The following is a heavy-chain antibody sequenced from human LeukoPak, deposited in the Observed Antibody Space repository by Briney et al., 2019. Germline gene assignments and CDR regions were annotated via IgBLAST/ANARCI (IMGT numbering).Heavy chain of an antibody. J-gene: IGHJ4*02. CDR2: ISGSGTST. Sequence: PGGSLRLSCAASGFTISSYAMSWVRQAPGKGLEWVSAISGSGTSTNYADSVKGRFIISRDNSKNTLYLQMNSLGAEDTAVYYCANRGDPGIEPIWGQGTAVTVSS. CDR3: ANRGDPGIEPI. V-gene: IGHV3-23*01. CDR1: GFTISSYA. D-gene: IGHD6-13*01.